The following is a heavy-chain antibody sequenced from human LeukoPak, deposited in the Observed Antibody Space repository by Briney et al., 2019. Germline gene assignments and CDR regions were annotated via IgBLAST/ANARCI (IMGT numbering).Heavy chain of an antibody. J-gene: IGHJ5*02. Sequence: GGSLRLSCAASGFTFDDYGMSWVRQAPGKGLEWVSGINWNGGSTGYADSVKGRFTISRDNAKNSLYLQMNSLRAEDTALYYCARVGGYCSSTSCPNNWFDPWGQGTLVTVSS. CDR1: GFTFDDYG. CDR2: INWNGGST. CDR3: ARVGGYCSSTSCPNNWFDP. V-gene: IGHV3-20*04. D-gene: IGHD2-2*01.